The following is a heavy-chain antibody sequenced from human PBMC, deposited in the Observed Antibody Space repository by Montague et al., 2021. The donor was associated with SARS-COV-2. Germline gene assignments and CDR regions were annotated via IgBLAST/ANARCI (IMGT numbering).Heavy chain of an antibody. V-gene: IGHV4-59*08. J-gene: IGHJ6*02. Sequence: SETLSLTCTVSGGSISSYYWSWIRQSPGKGLEWIGYIYYSGSTNYNPSLKSRVTISVDTSKNQFSLKLSSVTAADTAVYYCAGGPAATYYYGMDVWGQGTTVTVSS. CDR1: GGSISSYY. CDR2: IYYSGST. D-gene: IGHD2-15*01. CDR3: AGGPAATYYYGMDV.